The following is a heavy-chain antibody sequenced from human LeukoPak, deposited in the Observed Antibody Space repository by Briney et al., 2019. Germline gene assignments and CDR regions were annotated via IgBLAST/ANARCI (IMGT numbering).Heavy chain of an antibody. J-gene: IGHJ4*02. CDR2: IYYSGST. D-gene: IGHD2-15*01. CDR1: GGSISSGDYY. V-gene: IGHV4-30-4*01. CDR3: ARVVVAATFDY. Sequence: KSSETLSLTCTVSGGSISSGDYYWSWIRQPPGKGLEWIGYIYYSGSTYYNPSLKSRVTISVDTSKNQFSLKLSSVTAADTAVYYCARVVVAATFDYWGQGTLVTVSS.